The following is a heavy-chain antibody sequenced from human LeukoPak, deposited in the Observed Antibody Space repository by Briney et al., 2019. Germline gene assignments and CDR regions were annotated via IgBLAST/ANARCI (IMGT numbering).Heavy chain of an antibody. J-gene: IGHJ4*02. CDR1: GFTFSDYS. D-gene: IGHD3-22*01. CDR2: ITSGSNYI. CDR3: VRGVAGFFDSSGRSY. Sequence: PGGSLRLSCAASGFTFSDYSMNWVRQAPGKGLEWVSSITSGSNYIYYTDLVKGRFTISRDNAKNSLYLQMNSLRAEDTAVYYCVRGVAGFFDSSGRSYWGQGALVTVSS. V-gene: IGHV3-21*01.